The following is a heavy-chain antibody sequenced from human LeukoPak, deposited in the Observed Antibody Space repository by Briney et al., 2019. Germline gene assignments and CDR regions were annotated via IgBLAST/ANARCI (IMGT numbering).Heavy chain of an antibody. V-gene: IGHV3-33*01. Sequence: GGSLRLSCAASGFTFSSYGMHWVRQAPGKGLEWVAVIWYDGSNKYYADSVKGRFTISRDNSKNTLYLQMNSLRAEDTAVYYCAREESTMIVVGPSDAFDIWGQGTMVTVSS. CDR3: AREESTMIVVGPSDAFDI. CDR2: IWYDGSNK. CDR1: GFTFSSYG. D-gene: IGHD3-22*01. J-gene: IGHJ3*02.